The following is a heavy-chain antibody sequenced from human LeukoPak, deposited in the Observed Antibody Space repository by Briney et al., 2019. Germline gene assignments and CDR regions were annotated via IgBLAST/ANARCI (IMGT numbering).Heavy chain of an antibody. CDR3: ARDPATGKTHYDSSGYLDY. CDR1: GYTFTGYF. CDR2: INPKGGGT. Sequence: ASVKVSCKASGYTFTGYFMHWVRQAPGQGLEWMGWINPKGGGTNYAQKFQGRVTMTRDTSISTAYMELSGLRSDDTAVYYCARDPATGKTHYDSSGYLDYWGQGTLVTASS. D-gene: IGHD3-22*01. V-gene: IGHV1-2*02. J-gene: IGHJ4*02.